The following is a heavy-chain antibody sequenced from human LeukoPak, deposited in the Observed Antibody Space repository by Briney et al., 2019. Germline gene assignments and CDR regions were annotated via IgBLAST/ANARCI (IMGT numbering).Heavy chain of an antibody. V-gene: IGHV1-46*01. CDR2: INPSGGST. Sequence: ASVKVSCKASGYTFTSYYMHWVRLAPGQGLEWMGIINPSGGSTSYAQKFQGRVTMTRDTSTSTVYMELSSLRSEDTAVYYCARDRWGRGGLFDYWGQGTLVTVSA. D-gene: IGHD7-27*01. CDR3: ARDRWGRGGLFDY. J-gene: IGHJ4*02. CDR1: GYTFTSYY.